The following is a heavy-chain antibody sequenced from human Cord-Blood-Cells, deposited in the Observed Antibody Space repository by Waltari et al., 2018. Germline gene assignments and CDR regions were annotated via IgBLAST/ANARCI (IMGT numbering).Heavy chain of an antibody. J-gene: IGHJ4*02. D-gene: IGHD1-26*01. CDR3: ARGGSGYYPDY. V-gene: IGHV1-8*03. CDR1: GYTFPSYE. Sequence: QVQLVQSGAEVKKPGASVKVSCKASGYTFPSYEINCVRQATGQGLEWMGWMNPYSGNKGYAQKFQGGVTITRNTSISTAYMELSSVRSEDTAMYYCARGGSGYYPDYWGQGTLVTVSS. CDR2: MNPYSGNK.